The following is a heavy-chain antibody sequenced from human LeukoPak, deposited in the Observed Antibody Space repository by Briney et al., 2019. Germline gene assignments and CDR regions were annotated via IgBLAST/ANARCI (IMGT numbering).Heavy chain of an antibody. CDR2: IYSGGST. D-gene: IGHD6-19*01. Sequence: GGSLRLSCAASGLTFSSYSMNWVRQAPGKGLEWVSLIYSGGSTYYADSVKGRFTISRDNAKNTLYLQMNSLRAEDTAVYYCARASRWGSYYYYYYMDVWGKGTTVTISS. J-gene: IGHJ6*03. V-gene: IGHV3-66*01. CDR3: ARASRWGSYYYYYYMDV. CDR1: GLTFSSYS.